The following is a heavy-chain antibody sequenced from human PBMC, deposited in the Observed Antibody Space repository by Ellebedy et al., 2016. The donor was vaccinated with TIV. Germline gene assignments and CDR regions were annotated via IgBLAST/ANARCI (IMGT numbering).Heavy chain of an antibody. V-gene: IGHV5-10-1*01. CDR3: VRHPGGSYYWYFDL. CDR1: GYSFTSYW. J-gene: IGHJ2*01. D-gene: IGHD1-26*01. CDR2: IDPSDSYS. Sequence: PGGSLRLSCKGSGYSFTSYWISWVRQMPGTGLEWMGRIDPSDSYSNYSPSFRGQVTMSADKSISTAYLQWRSLKASDTAMYYCVRHPGGSYYWYFDLWGRGTLVTVSS.